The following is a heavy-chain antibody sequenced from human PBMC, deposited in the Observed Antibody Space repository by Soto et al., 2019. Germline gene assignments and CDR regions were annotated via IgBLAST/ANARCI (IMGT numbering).Heavy chain of an antibody. Sequence: EVHLLESGGGLVQPGDSLRLSCAASGFSFTSYVMTWVRQAPGKGLEWVSSISGSGGNTYYADSVKGRFTISRDNSKNTLYLQMNSLRAEDTAIFFCARADSSSSGAYYYYYGMDVWGQGTTVTVS. D-gene: IGHD6-6*01. J-gene: IGHJ6*02. V-gene: IGHV3-23*01. CDR3: ARADSSSSGAYYYYYGMDV. CDR2: ISGSGGNT. CDR1: GFSFTSYV.